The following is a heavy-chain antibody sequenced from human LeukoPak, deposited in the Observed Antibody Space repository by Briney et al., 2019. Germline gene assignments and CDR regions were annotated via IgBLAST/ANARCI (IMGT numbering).Heavy chain of an antibody. CDR2: IYYSGST. Sequence: PSETLSLTCTVSGGSISSGDYYWSWIRQPPGKGLEWIGYIYYSGSTYYNPPLKSRVTISVDTSKNQFSLKLSSVTAADTAVYYCARDLADIVVVPAASPDAFDIWGQGTMVTVSS. J-gene: IGHJ3*02. CDR1: GGSISSGDYY. D-gene: IGHD2-2*01. CDR3: ARDLADIVVVPAASPDAFDI. V-gene: IGHV4-30-4*08.